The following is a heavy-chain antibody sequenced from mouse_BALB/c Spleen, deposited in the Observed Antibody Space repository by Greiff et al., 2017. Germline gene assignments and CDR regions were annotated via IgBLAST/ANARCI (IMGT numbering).Heavy chain of an antibody. CDR1: GFNIKDYY. Sequence: EVKLMESGAELVRSGASVKLSCTASGFNIKDYYMHWVKQRPEQGLEWIGWIDPENGDTEYAPKFQGKATMTADTSSNTAYLQLSSLTSEDTAVYYCNAAYPNYAMDDWGQGTSVTVSS. J-gene: IGHJ4*01. CDR3: NAAYPNYAMDD. V-gene: IGHV14-4*02. CDR2: IDPENGDT. D-gene: IGHD6-5*01.